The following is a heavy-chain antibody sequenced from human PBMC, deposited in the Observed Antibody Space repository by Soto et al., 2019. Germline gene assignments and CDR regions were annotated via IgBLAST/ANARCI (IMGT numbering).Heavy chain of an antibody. CDR2: ISHYGSNK. CDR3: ARETEALDY. Sequence: PGGSLRLSCAAAGCTFSSYAIHWVRQSPGKVLDWVAVISHYGSNKYYAYSLKGRFTISTDNSKQTLYLKMNSLRTEDTAVYYCARETEALDYWGQGTLVTVSS. V-gene: IGHV3-30-3*01. CDR1: GCTFSSYA. J-gene: IGHJ4*02.